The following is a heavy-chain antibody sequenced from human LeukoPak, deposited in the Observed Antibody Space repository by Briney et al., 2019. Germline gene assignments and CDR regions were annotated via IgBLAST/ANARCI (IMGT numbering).Heavy chain of an antibody. Sequence: PGGSLRLSFAASGFTFDDYAMHWVRQAPGKGLEWVSGISWNSGSIGYADSVKGRFTISRDNAKTSLYLQMNSLRAEDTALYYCAKDLGPGSMATSPGFDYWGQGTLVTVSS. V-gene: IGHV3-9*01. CDR1: GFTFDDYA. D-gene: IGHD5-24*01. J-gene: IGHJ4*02. CDR3: AKDLGPGSMATSPGFDY. CDR2: ISWNSGSI.